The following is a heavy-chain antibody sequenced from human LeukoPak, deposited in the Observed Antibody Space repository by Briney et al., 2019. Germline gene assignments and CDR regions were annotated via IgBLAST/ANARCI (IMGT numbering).Heavy chain of an antibody. CDR3: ARDLDYYQDYGSGSYYWFDP. V-gene: IGHV1-18*04. Sequence: ASVKVSCMASGYTFTSYGISWVRQAPGQGLEWMGWISAYNGNTNYAQKLQGRVTMTTDISTSTAYMELRSLRSDDTAVYYCARDLDYYQDYGSGSYYWFDPWGQGTLVTVSS. D-gene: IGHD3-10*01. CDR1: GYTFTSYG. J-gene: IGHJ5*02. CDR2: ISAYNGNT.